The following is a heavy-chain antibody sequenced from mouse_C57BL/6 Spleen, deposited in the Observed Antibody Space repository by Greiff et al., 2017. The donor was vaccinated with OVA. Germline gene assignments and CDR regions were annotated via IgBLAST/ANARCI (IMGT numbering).Heavy chain of an antibody. Sequence: VHLKESGAELVKPGASVKISCKASGYAFSSYWMNWVKQRPGKGLEWIGQIYPGDVDTNYNGKFKGKATLTADKSSSTAYMQLSSLTSEDSAVYFCAIYYGSSSWFAYWGQGTLVTVSA. J-gene: IGHJ3*01. D-gene: IGHD1-1*01. CDR1: GYAFSSYW. V-gene: IGHV1-80*01. CDR3: AIYYGSSSWFAY. CDR2: IYPGDVDT.